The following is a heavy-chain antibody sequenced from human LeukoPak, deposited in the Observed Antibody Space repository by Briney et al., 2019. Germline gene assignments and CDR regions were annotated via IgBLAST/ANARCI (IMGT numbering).Heavy chain of an antibody. J-gene: IGHJ4*02. CDR1: GFTLRSYW. D-gene: IGHD5-24*01. Sequence: GGSLRLSCAASGFTLRSYWMHWVRQAPGKGLEWVSRVIRDGSFTNYADSVKGRFTISRDNAKNTLYLQMSSLRAEDTAVYFCVRDGDDFNFDYWGQGSLVTVSS. V-gene: IGHV3-74*01. CDR2: VIRDGSFT. CDR3: VRDGDDFNFDY.